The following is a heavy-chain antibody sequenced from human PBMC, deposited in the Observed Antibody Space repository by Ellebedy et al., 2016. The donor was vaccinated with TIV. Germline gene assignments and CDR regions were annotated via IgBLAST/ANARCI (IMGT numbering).Heavy chain of an antibody. CDR2: INHSGST. CDR1: GESFSDHY. CDR3: ARGIGQKRQYFDS. Sequence: SETLSLXXAVYGESFSDHYWSWIRQPPGKGLEWIGEINHSGSTNYNPSLKSRVTVSVDTSKNQFSLKLSSVTAADTAVYYCARGIGQKRQYFDSWGQGTLVTVSS. V-gene: IGHV4-34*01. J-gene: IGHJ4*02.